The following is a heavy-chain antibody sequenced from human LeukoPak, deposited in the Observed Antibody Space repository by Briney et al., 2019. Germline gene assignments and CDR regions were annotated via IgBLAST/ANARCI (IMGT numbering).Heavy chain of an antibody. Sequence: SETLSLTCTVSGGSISSSSYYWGWIRQPPGKGLEWIGSIYYSGSTYYNPSLKSRVTISVDTSKNQFSLKLSSVTAADTAAYYCASENYDFWSGYYYFDYWGQGTLVTVSS. J-gene: IGHJ4*02. CDR2: IYYSGST. CDR3: ASENYDFWSGYYYFDY. D-gene: IGHD3-3*01. CDR1: GGSISSSSYY. V-gene: IGHV4-39*01.